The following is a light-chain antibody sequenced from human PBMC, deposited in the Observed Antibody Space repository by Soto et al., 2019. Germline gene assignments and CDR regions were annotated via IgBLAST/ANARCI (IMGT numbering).Light chain of an antibody. CDR1: QSVLYSSNNKNY. CDR3: QQYYSTPLT. Sequence: DIVMTQSPDSLAVSLGERPTINCKSSQSVLYSSNNKNYLAWYQQKPGQPPKLLIYWASTRESGVPDRFSGSGSGTDFTLTISSLQAEDVAGYYCQQYYSTPLTFGGGTKVEIK. CDR2: WAS. V-gene: IGKV4-1*01. J-gene: IGKJ4*01.